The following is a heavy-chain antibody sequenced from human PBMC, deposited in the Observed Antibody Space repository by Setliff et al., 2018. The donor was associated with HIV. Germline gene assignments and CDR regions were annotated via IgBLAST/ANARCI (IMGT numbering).Heavy chain of an antibody. D-gene: IGHD6-13*01. V-gene: IGHV4-34*01. Sequence: SETLSLTCAVSGVSFSGDYWSWVRQPPGKGLEWIAEVHPSGSINYNSSLKSQVAISVDTSKNQFSLKLSSVTAADTAVYYCARHWYSSSWYHVFDIWGQGTMVTVSS. J-gene: IGHJ3*02. CDR3: ARHWYSSSWYHVFDI. CDR1: GVSFSGDY. CDR2: VHPSGSI.